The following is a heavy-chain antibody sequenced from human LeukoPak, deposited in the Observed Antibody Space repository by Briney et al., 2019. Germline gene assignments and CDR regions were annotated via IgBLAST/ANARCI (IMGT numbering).Heavy chain of an antibody. CDR3: ARGPYCSGGSCYGRPFDY. CDR2: INHSGSN. Sequence: SETLSLTCAVYGGSFSGYYWSWIRQPPGKGLEWIGEINHSGSNNYNPSLMSRVTISVDTSENQFSLRLSSVTAAETAVYYCARGPYCSGGSCYGRPFDYWGQGTLVTVSS. D-gene: IGHD2-15*01. CDR1: GGSFSGYY. J-gene: IGHJ4*02. V-gene: IGHV4-34*01.